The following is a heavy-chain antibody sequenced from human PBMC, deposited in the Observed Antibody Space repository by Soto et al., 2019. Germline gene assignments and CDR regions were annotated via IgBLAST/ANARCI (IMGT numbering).Heavy chain of an antibody. CDR1: GGSFSGYY. CDR2: INHSGST. V-gene: IGHV4-34*01. J-gene: IGHJ6*03. D-gene: IGHD2-21*01. CDR3: ARGQAAYCGGDCYPAYYYYYMDV. Sequence: SETLSLTCAVYGGSFSGYYWSWIRQPPGKGLEWIGEINHSGSTNYNPSLKSRVTISVDTSKNQFSLKLSSVTAADTAVYYCARGQAAYCGGDCYPAYYYYYMDVWGKGTTVTVSS.